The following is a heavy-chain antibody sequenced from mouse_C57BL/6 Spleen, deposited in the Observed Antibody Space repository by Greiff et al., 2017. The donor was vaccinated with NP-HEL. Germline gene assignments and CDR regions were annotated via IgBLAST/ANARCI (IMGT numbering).Heavy chain of an antibody. CDR2: IYPRSGNT. D-gene: IGHD1-1*01. CDR1: GYTFTSYG. J-gene: IGHJ1*03. V-gene: IGHV1-81*01. Sequence: QVQLQQSGAELARPGASVKLSCKASGYTFTSYGISWVKQRTGQGLEWIGEIYPRSGNTYYNEKFKGKATLTADKSSSTAYMALRSLTSEDSAVYFCARFYGSSYGYFDVWGTGTTVTVSS. CDR3: ARFYGSSYGYFDV.